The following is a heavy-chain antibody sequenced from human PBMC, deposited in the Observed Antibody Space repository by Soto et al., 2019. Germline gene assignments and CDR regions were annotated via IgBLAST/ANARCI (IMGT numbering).Heavy chain of an antibody. J-gene: IGHJ4*02. CDR1: SGSISSSYW. Sequence: QVQLQESGPGLVKPSGTLSLTCAVSSGSISSSYWWNWVRQPPGKGLEWIGEITHSGNTNYNPSLKSRVTISVDKSTSQFSLNLSSVTAADTAVYYCARRGLGAAGTAYWGQGTLVTGSS. V-gene: IGHV4-4*02. CDR3: ARRGLGAAGTAY. CDR2: ITHSGNT. D-gene: IGHD6-13*01.